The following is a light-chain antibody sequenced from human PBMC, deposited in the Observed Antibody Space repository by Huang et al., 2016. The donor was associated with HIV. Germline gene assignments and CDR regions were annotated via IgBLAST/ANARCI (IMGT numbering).Light chain of an antibody. CDR1: QSISSN. J-gene: IGKJ2*01. CDR2: GAS. V-gene: IGKV3-15*01. CDR3: QQYDQWPPGYT. Sequence: EIVMTQSPATLFVSPGERATLSCRASQSISSNLAWYQQKPGQAPRVLIYGASTRASGVPTRFSGAGSGTEFTLTISSRQSEDLAVYYCQQYDQWPPGYTFGQGTKL.